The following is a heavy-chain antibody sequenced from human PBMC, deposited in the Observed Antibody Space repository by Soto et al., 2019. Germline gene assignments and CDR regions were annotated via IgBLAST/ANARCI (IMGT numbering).Heavy chain of an antibody. D-gene: IGHD3-22*01. V-gene: IGHV3-23*01. CDR3: AKIRRTMIVLVITWHLRH. J-gene: IGHJ1*01. CDR1: GFTFSSYA. Sequence: EVQLLESGGGLVQPGGSLRLSCAASGFTFSSYAMRWVRQAPGKGLEWVSAISGSGGSTYYADSVKGRFTISRDNSKNTLYLQMNSLRAEDTAVYYCAKIRRTMIVLVITWHLRHLGQGTLVTVSS. CDR2: ISGSGGST.